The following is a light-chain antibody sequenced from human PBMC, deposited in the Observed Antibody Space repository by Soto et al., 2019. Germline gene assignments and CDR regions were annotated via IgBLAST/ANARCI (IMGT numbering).Light chain of an antibody. CDR3: QQYGTSPYT. CDR2: GAS. V-gene: IGKV3-20*01. J-gene: IGKJ2*01. Sequence: EIVLTQSPGALSLSPGERATLSCRASQSVSSSYLVWYQQKPGQAPGLLIYGASNRATGIPDRFSGSGSGTDFTLTISRLEPEDFAEYYCQQYGTSPYTFGQGNKLEI. CDR1: QSVSSSY.